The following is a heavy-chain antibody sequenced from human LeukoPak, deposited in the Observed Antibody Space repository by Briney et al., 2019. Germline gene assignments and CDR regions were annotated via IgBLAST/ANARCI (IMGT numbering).Heavy chain of an antibody. D-gene: IGHD3-22*01. CDR2: ISSSGNTI. CDR1: GFTFSRYK. J-gene: IGHJ3*02. CDR3: ARTRSGYFLVGAFDI. V-gene: IGHV3-48*04. Sequence: GGSLRLSCAASGFTFSRYKMHWVRQAPGKGLEWVSYISSSGNTIYYADSVKGRFTISRDNAKNSLFLQMNSLRAEDTAVYYCARTRSGYFLVGAFDIWGQGTMVTVSS.